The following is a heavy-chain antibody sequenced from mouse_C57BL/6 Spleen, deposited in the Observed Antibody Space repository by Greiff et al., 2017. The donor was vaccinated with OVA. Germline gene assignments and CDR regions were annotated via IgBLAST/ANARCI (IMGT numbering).Heavy chain of an antibody. D-gene: IGHD2-4*01. CDR2: INPNNGGT. CDR3: ASGLYYDYEFYYAMDY. J-gene: IGHJ4*01. CDR1: GYTFTDYY. Sequence: EVQLQQSGPELVKPGASVKISCKASGYTFTDYYMNWVKQSHGKSFEWIGDINPNNGGTSYNQKFKGKATLTVDKSSSTAYMELRSLTSEDSAVYYCASGLYYDYEFYYAMDYWGQGTSVTVSS. V-gene: IGHV1-26*01.